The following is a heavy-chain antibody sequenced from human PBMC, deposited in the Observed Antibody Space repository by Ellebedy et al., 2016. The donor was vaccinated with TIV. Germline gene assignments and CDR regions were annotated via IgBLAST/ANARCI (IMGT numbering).Heavy chain of an antibody. D-gene: IGHD6-6*01. CDR1: GDSISTSTYW. CDR2: IYYSGTT. J-gene: IGHJ5*02. CDR3: ASYSTSSGSFDP. V-gene: IGHV4-39*01. Sequence: SETLSLTCSVSGDSISTSTYWWAWIRQPPGQGLEWIGRIYYSGTTHYNASLKSRVTISVDTSKNQFSLELTSLTAADTAVYHCASYSTSSGSFDPWGQGTLVTVSS.